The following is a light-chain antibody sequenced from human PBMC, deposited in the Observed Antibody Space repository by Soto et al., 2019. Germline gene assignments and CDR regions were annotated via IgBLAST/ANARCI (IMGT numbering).Light chain of an antibody. V-gene: IGKV3-20*01. J-gene: IGKJ2*01. CDR3: QQYGSPYT. CDR1: QSVDSSY. CDR2: GAS. Sequence: EIVLTQSPGTLSLSPGERATLSCRASQSVDSSYLAWYQQKPGQAPRLLIYGASSRATGIPDRFSGSGSGTDFTLTISRLEPEDFVVYYCQQYGSPYTFGQGNKLDI.